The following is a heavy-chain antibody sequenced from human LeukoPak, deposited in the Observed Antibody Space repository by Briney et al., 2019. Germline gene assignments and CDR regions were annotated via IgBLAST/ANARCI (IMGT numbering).Heavy chain of an antibody. D-gene: IGHD2-15*01. J-gene: IGHJ4*02. CDR1: GFTFSSYA. CDR3: AKDFASRGGYCSGGSCPFDY. CDR2: ISGSGGST. Sequence: GGSLRLSCAASGFTFSSYAMSWVRQAPGKGLESVSAISGSGGSTYYADSVKGRFTIFRDNSKNTLYLQMNSLRAEDTAVYYCAKDFASRGGYCSGGSCPFDYWGQGTLVTVSS. V-gene: IGHV3-23*01.